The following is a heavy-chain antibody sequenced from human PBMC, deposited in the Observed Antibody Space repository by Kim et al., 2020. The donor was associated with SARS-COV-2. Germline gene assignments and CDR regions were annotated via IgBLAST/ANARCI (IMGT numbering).Heavy chain of an antibody. D-gene: IGHD4-17*01. J-gene: IGHJ4*02. CDR3: AKERRAYGDYGKVDY. V-gene: IGHV3-23*01. Sequence: DAVKGRFTIPRDNSKNTLYLQMNSLRAEDTAVYYCAKERRAYGDYGKVDYWGQGTLVTVSS.